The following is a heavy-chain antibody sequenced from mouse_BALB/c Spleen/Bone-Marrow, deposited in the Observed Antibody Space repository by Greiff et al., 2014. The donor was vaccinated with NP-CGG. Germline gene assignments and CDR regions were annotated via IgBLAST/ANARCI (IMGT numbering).Heavy chain of an antibody. CDR1: GFTFTDYY. Sequence: EVHLVESGGGLVQPGGSLRLSCATSGFTFTDYYMSWVRQPPGKALEWLGFIRNKANGYTTEYSASVKGRFTISRDNSQSIIYLQMNTLRAEDSATNYCARDMGLLRFDYWGQGTTLTVSS. CDR2: IRNKANGYTT. D-gene: IGHD1-1*01. CDR3: ARDMGLLRFDY. V-gene: IGHV7-3*02. J-gene: IGHJ2*01.